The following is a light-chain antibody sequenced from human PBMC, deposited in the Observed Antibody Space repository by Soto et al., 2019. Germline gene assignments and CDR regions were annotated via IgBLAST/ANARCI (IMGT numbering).Light chain of an antibody. CDR1: QSITSNF. V-gene: IGKV3D-20*01. CDR2: DAS. CDR3: HHFADSPT. J-gene: IGKJ4*01. Sequence: IVLTQSPVTLSLSPGEGATLSCGASQSITSNFVAWYQKKPGLAPRLLIFDASTRAIGIPDRFSGSGSGTDFTLTIRGLEPEDSAVYYCHHFADSPTFGGGTKVDIK.